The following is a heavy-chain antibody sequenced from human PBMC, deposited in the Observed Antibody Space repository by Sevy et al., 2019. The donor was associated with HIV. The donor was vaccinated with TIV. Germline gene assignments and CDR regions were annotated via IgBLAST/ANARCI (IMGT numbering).Heavy chain of an antibody. D-gene: IGHD1-26*01. CDR3: VMDCWDGGYYPDGYNV. J-gene: IGHJ3*01. CDR2: IGVSHDTT. CDR1: GYTFLTYG. V-gene: IGHV1-18*01. Sequence: ASVKVSCQASGYTFLTYGVSWVRQAPGQGLEWVGWIGVSHDTTKYAQNLQGRVTVTADKSTFTAHLEVRSLTFDDTAMDDCVMDCWDGGYYPDGYNVWGQGTMVTVSS.